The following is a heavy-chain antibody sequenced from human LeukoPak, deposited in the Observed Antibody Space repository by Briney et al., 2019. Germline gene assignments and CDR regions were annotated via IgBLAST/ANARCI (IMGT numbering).Heavy chain of an antibody. CDR3: ARGFCSGGTCYSGDQ. CDR2: ARDRANSYTP. V-gene: IGHV3-72*01. D-gene: IGHD2-15*01. CDR1: GFTFSDHY. Sequence: GGSLRLSCVASGFTFSDHYMDWVRQAPGTGLKWGGRARDRANSYTPEYAAPAKGGLTVSRDDSKNSLYLQMNSLETEDSALYYCARGFCSGGTCYSGDQWGQGTLVTVSS. J-gene: IGHJ5*02.